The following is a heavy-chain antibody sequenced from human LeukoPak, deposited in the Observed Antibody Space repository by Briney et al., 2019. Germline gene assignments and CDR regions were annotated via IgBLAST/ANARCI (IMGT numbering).Heavy chain of an antibody. Sequence: SETLSLTCTVSGGSVSDYYWSWIRQSPGKGLEWIGYIYYTGSTSYNPSLRSRVTMSADTSKNQFSLKLSSVTAADTAVYYCARAYGGNSFDYWGQGTLVTVSS. CDR3: ARAYGGNSFDY. CDR2: IYYTGST. V-gene: IGHV4-59*02. D-gene: IGHD4-23*01. CDR1: GGSVSDYY. J-gene: IGHJ4*02.